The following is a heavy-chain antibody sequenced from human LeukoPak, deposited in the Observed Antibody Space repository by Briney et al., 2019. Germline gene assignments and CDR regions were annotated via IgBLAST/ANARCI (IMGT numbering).Heavy chain of an antibody. V-gene: IGHV3-66*01. CDR2: IYSGGST. CDR1: GITVSSNY. Sequence: GGSLRLSCAASGITVSSNYMTWVRQAPGKGLEWVSLIYSGGSTYYADSVEGRFTVSTDNSKNTMYLQMNSLRGEDTVVYYWARVDSGYGGFDYWGQGTLVTVSS. D-gene: IGHD5-12*01. J-gene: IGHJ4*02. CDR3: ARVDSGYGGFDY.